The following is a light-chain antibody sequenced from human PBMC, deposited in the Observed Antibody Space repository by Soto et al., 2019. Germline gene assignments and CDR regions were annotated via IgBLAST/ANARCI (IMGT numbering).Light chain of an antibody. CDR1: QSINKW. CDR3: QQYNSYSPWT. Sequence: DIQMTQSPSTLSASVGDRVTITCRAGQSINKWLAWHQQKPGKAPKLLVYDASSLESGVPSRFSGSGSGTDFTLTISSLQPDDFATYYCQQYNSYSPWTFGQGTKVDIK. J-gene: IGKJ1*01. V-gene: IGKV1-5*01. CDR2: DAS.